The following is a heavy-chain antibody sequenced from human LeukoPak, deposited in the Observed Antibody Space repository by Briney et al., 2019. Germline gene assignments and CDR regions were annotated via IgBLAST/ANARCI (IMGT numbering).Heavy chain of an antibody. J-gene: IGHJ4*02. V-gene: IGHV4-39*01. D-gene: IGHD3-22*01. Sequence: PSETLSLTCTVSGGSISSSSYYWGWIRQPPGKGLEWIGGIYYSGSTYYNPSLKSRVTISVDTSKNQFSLKLSSVTAADTAVYYCARQRITGGYYDSSGYYYWGQGTLVTVSS. CDR2: IYYSGST. CDR1: GGSISSSSYY. CDR3: ARQRITGGYYDSSGYYY.